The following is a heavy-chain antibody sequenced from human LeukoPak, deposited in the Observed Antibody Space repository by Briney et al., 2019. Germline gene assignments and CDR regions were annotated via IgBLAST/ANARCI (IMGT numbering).Heavy chain of an antibody. Sequence: SETLSLTCTVSGGSISSYYWSWIRQPPGKGLEWIGYIYYSGSTNYNPSLKSRVTISVDTSKNQFSLKLSFVTAADTAVYYCARVGGYGGNWGCREFDYWGQGTLVTVSS. CDR2: IYYSGST. D-gene: IGHD4-23*01. CDR1: GGSISSYY. J-gene: IGHJ4*02. CDR3: ARVGGYGGNWGCREFDY. V-gene: IGHV4-59*01.